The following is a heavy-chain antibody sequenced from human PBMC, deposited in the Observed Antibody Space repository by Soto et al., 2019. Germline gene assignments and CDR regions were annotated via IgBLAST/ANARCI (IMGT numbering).Heavy chain of an antibody. Sequence: QVQLQESGPGLLEPSGTLSLTCTVSGDSISTAHWWSWVRQPPGKGLEWIGEISHTGSTNYSPSLRGRITVSLDRSQNQFSLTLTSVTAADTAVYYCAGRLLSYPGISWGQGTLVTVST. CDR3: AGRLLSYPGIS. D-gene: IGHD1-20*01. CDR1: GDSISTAHW. J-gene: IGHJ5*01. V-gene: IGHV4-4*02. CDR2: ISHTGST.